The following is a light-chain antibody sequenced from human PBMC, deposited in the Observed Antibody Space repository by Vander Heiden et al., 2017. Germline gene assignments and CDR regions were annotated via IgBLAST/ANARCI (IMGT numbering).Light chain of an antibody. CDR3: LLDDSTART. CDR2: WAS. V-gene: IGKV4-1*01. CDR1: QSVLYNSNNKNY. Sequence: DIVMTQSPDSLAVSLGERATINCKSSQSVLYNSNNKNYLAWYQQKPGQPPKLLIYWASTRESGVPDRFSGSRSRSDFTLTISILQAADVAVSYCLLDDSTARTFGQGTKVEIK. J-gene: IGKJ1*01.